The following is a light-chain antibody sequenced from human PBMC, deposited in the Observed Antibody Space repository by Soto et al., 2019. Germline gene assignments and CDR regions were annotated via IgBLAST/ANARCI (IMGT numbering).Light chain of an antibody. CDR1: SGHSSYA. J-gene: IGLJ2*01. CDR2: LNSDGSH. V-gene: IGLV4-69*01. CDR3: QTWGTGIQV. Sequence: QPVLTQSPSASASLGASVKLICTLSSGHSSYAIAWHQQQPEKGPRYLMKLNSDGSHSKGDGIPDRFSGSSSGAERYLTISSLQSEDEADYYCQTWGTGIQVFGAGTKLTVL.